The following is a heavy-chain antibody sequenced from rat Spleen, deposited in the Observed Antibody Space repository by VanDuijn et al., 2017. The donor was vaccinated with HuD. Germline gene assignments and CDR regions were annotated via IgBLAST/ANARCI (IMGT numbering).Heavy chain of an antibody. CDR1: GFTFSNYY. Sequence: EVQLVESGGGLVQPGRSMKLSCAASGFTFSNYYMAWVRQAPTKGLEWVASISTGGGNTYYRDSVKGRFTDSRDNAKSTLYLQMDSLRSEDTATYYCTRGYVMDAWGQGASVTVSS. V-gene: IGHV5-25*01. CDR3: TRGYVMDA. CDR2: ISTGGGNT. J-gene: IGHJ4*01.